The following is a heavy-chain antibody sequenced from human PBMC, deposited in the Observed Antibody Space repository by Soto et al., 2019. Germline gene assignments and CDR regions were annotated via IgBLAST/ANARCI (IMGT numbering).Heavy chain of an antibody. CDR2: ISSSSSYT. D-gene: IGHD2-2*01. CDR1: GFTFSDYY. V-gene: IGHV3-11*06. Sequence: GGSLRLSCAASGFTFSDYYMSWIRQAPGKGLEWVSYISSSSSYTNYADSVKGRFTISRDNAKNSLYLQMNSLRAEDTAVYYCAAYQLLAYYYGMDVWGQGTTVTVSS. CDR3: AAYQLLAYYYGMDV. J-gene: IGHJ6*02.